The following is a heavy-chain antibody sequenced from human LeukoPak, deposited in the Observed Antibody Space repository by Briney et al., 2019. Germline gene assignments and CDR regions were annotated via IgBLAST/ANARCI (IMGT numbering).Heavy chain of an antibody. V-gene: IGHV4-39*07. CDR1: GGSISSSSYY. Sequence: SETLSLTCTVSGGSISSSSYYWSWIRQPPGKGLEWIGEINHSGSTNYNPSLKSRVTISVDTSKNQLSLKLSSVTAADTAVYYCARGRSFRAIVVVTDILRWFDPWGQGTLVTVSS. CDR3: ARGRSFRAIVVVTDILRWFDP. J-gene: IGHJ5*02. D-gene: IGHD2-21*02. CDR2: INHSGST.